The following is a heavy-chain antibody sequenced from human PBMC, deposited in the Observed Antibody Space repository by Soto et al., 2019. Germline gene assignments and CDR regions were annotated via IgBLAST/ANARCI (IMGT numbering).Heavy chain of an antibody. CDR1: GGSINICGYF. J-gene: IGHJ6*02. D-gene: IGHD3-16*01. CDR3: ATDEYFGSEINFYYYAMDV. Sequence: QVQLQESGPGLVKPSQTLSLACTVSGGSINICGYFWSWVRQFPGKGLEWIGHLYYNGSTYYHPSLKSRVTISRDTSKNQFSLRLTSVTAADTAVYYCATDEYFGSEINFYYYAMDVWGQGTTVTVSS. V-gene: IGHV4-31*03. CDR2: LYYNGST.